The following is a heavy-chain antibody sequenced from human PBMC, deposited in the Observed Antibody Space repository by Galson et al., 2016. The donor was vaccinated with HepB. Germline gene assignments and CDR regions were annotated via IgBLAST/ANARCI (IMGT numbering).Heavy chain of an antibody. V-gene: IGHV3-23*01. J-gene: IGHJ2*01. Sequence: SLRLSCAASGFSFRSYAMNWVRQAPGKRLEWVAAISGSGDRTHHEDSVKGRFTISRDNSKDTVFLQMNSLTAADTAVYLCAKENDFFFKGYFDLWGRGTLVIVSS. D-gene: IGHD1-1*01. CDR2: ISGSGDRT. CDR3: AKENDFFFKGYFDL. CDR1: GFSFRSYA.